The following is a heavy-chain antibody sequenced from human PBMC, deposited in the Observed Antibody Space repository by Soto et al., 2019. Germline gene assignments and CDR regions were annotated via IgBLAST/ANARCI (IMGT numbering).Heavy chain of an antibody. D-gene: IGHD3-22*01. CDR2: VSGRGGST. CDR1: GFTFNNYA. Sequence: PGGSLRLSCAASGFTFNNYAMSWVRQAPGKGLEWVSTVSGRGGSTYYADSVEGRFTISRDNSRNTLYLQMNSLRAEDTAVYYCAKDGGNYYDGSDYYGEFDYWGQGTLVTVSS. J-gene: IGHJ4*02. V-gene: IGHV3-23*01. CDR3: AKDGGNYYDGSDYYGEFDY.